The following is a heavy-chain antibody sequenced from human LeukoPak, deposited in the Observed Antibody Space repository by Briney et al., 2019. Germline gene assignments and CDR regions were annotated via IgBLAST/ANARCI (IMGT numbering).Heavy chain of an antibody. CDR2: IYYSGST. CDR3: ASGYSYDRRLDY. CDR1: GGSISSSSYY. Sequence: KPSETLSLTCTVSGGSISSSSYYWGWIRQPPGKGLEWIGSIYYSGSTYYNPSLKSRVTISVDTSKNQFSLKLSSVTAADTAVYYCASGYSYDRRLDYWGQGTLVTVSS. V-gene: IGHV4-39*01. D-gene: IGHD5-18*01. J-gene: IGHJ4*02.